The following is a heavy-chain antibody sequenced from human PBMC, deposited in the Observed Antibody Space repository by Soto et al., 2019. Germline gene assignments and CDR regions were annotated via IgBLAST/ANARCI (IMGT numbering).Heavy chain of an antibody. CDR1: GFTVSSNY. CDR3: ARDRGYSSRGNFDP. D-gene: IGHD6-13*01. CDR2: IYSGGST. J-gene: IGHJ5*02. Sequence: EVQLVESGGGLVQPGGSLRLSCAASGFTVSSNYMSWVRQAPGKGLEWVSVIYSGGSTYYADSMKGRFTISRDNSKNTLYLQMNSLRAEDTAVYYCARDRGYSSRGNFDPWGQGTLVTVSS. V-gene: IGHV3-66*01.